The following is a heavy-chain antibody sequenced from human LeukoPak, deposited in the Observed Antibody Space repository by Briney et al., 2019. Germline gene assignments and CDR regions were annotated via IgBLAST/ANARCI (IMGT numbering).Heavy chain of an antibody. V-gene: IGHV4-39*07. CDR3: ARDLANWGYFDY. D-gene: IGHD7-27*01. Sequence: PSETLSLTCTVSGGSISSSSYYWGWIRQPPGKGLEWIGSIYYSGSTYYNPSLKSRVTISVDTSKNQFSLKLSSVTAADTAVYYCARDLANWGYFDYWGQGTLVTVSS. J-gene: IGHJ4*02. CDR1: GGSISSSSYY. CDR2: IYYSGST.